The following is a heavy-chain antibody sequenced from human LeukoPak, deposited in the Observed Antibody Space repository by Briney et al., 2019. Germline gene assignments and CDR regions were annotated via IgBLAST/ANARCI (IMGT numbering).Heavy chain of an antibody. CDR3: ARREAEESGPIDY. J-gene: IGHJ4*02. D-gene: IGHD3-3*01. Sequence: GGSLRLSCAASGFTFYKSAMTWVRQAPGTGLEWVSAISGRGDFTYYADSVKGRFTISRDNSKNMLYLQMNSLRAADTAVYYCARREAEESGPIDYWGQGTLVTVSS. CDR2: ISGRGDFT. CDR1: GFTFYKSA. V-gene: IGHV3-23*01.